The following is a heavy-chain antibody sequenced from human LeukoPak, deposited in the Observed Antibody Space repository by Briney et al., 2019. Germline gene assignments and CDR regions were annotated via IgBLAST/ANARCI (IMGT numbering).Heavy chain of an antibody. D-gene: IGHD3-22*01. Sequence: EAGGSLRLSCAASGFTFSSYSMNWVRQAPGKGLEWVSYISSSSSTIYYADSVKGRFTISRDNSKNTLYLQMNSLRAEDTAVYYCARVGDSSGYYYARYYFDYWGQGTLVTVSS. CDR1: GFTFSSYS. CDR2: ISSSSSTI. CDR3: ARVGDSSGYYYARYYFDY. J-gene: IGHJ4*02. V-gene: IGHV3-48*01.